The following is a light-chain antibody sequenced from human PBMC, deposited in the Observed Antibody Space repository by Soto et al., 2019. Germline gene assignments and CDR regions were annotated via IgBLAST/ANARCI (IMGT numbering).Light chain of an antibody. V-gene: IGKV3-11*01. CDR1: ESVDFH. J-gene: IGKJ5*01. CDR3: QQRSTWPT. CDR2: DAS. Sequence: DIVLTQSPGTLSLSPGNSATLSCRASESVDFHLAWYQQKPGQAPRLLIYDASVRATGTQASFSGSGSGTAFTLTIRSLEPEDFALYYCQQRSTWPTFGQGTRLEIK.